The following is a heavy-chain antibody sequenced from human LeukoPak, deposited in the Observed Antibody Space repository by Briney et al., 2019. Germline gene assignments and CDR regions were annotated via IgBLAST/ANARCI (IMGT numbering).Heavy chain of an antibody. J-gene: IGHJ4*02. CDR2: IKQDGSEK. Sequence: PGGSLRLSCAASGFTFSSYWMSWVRQAPGKGLEWVANIKQDGSEKYYVDSVKGRFTISRDNAKNTLYPQMNSLRAEDTAVYYCAKDSYGDYSHFDYWGQGTLVTVSS. CDR1: GFTFSSYW. CDR3: AKDSYGDYSHFDY. V-gene: IGHV3-7*01. D-gene: IGHD4-17*01.